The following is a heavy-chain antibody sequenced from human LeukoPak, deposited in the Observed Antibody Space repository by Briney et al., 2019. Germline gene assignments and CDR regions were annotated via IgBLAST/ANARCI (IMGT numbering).Heavy chain of an antibody. CDR1: GGTFSSYA. CDR2: IIPILGIA. D-gene: IGHD2-21*01. J-gene: IGHJ4*02. V-gene: IGHV1-69*04. Sequence: SVKVSCKASGGTFSSYAISWVRQAPGQGLEWMGRIIPILGIANYAQKFQGRVTITRNTSISTAYMELSSLRSEDTAVYYCARGWNCGGDCYDYWGQGTLVTVSS. CDR3: ARGWNCGGDCYDY.